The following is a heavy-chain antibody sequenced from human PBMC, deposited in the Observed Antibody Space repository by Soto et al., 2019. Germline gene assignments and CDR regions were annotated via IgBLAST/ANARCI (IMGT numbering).Heavy chain of an antibody. CDR1: GYTFTGYY. CDR2: INPNSGGT. Sequence: ASVKVSCKASGYTFTGYYMHWVRQAPGQGLEWMGWINPNSGGTNYAQKFQGRVTVTRDTSISTAYMELSRLRSEDTAMYYCARDLSGDWSYNWFDPWGQGTLVTVSS. CDR3: ARDLSGDWSYNWFDP. D-gene: IGHD3-10*01. V-gene: IGHV1-2*02. J-gene: IGHJ5*02.